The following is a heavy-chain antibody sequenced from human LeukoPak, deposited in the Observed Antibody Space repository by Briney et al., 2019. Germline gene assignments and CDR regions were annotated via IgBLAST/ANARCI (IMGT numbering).Heavy chain of an antibody. V-gene: IGHV1-8*01. CDR2: MNPNSGNT. CDR1: GYTFTSYD. Sequence: GASVKVSCKASGYTFTSYDINWVRQATGQGLEWMGWMNPNSGNTGHAQKFQGRVTMTRNTSISTAYMELSSLTSEDTAVYYCARTYCNSTRCSNWFDPWGQGTLVTVSS. D-gene: IGHD2-2*01. CDR3: ARTYCNSTRCSNWFDP. J-gene: IGHJ5*02.